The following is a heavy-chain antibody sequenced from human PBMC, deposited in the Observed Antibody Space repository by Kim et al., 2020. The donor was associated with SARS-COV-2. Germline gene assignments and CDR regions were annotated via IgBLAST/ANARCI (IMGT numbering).Heavy chain of an antibody. D-gene: IGHD3-22*01. V-gene: IGHV3-48*03. J-gene: IGHJ6*02. CDR3: ARQTGESSGWKRVYGMDV. Sequence: GGSLRLSCAASGLSFSTYEMNWVRQAPGKGLEWVAHISTSGRTIYYADSVRGRFTISRDNAKNSMYLQMNSLRAEDTAVYYCARQTGESSGWKRVYGMDVWGQGTTVNVSS. CDR1: GLSFSTYE. CDR2: ISTSGRTI.